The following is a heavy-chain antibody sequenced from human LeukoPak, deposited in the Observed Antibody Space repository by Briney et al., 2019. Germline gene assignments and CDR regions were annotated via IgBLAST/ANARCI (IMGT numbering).Heavy chain of an antibody. V-gene: IGHV4-38-2*02. J-gene: IGHJ4*02. Sequence: PSETLSLTCTVSAYSISSGYYWGWIRQPPGKGLEWIGSIYHSGSTYYNPSLKSRVTIPVDTSKNQFSLKLSSVTAADTAVYYCARERRGWYLDYWGQGTLVTVSS. CDR2: IYHSGST. CDR3: ARERRGWYLDY. D-gene: IGHD2-15*01. CDR1: AYSISSGYY.